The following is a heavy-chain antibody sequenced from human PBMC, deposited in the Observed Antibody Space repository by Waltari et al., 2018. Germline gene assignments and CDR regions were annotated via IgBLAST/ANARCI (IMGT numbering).Heavy chain of an antibody. D-gene: IGHD3-22*01. J-gene: IGHJ4*02. CDR3: AVGYYDSSGYYPGVFDY. CDR1: GFTFTSSA. Sequence: QMQLVQSGPEVKKPGTSVKVSCKASGFTFTSSAVQWVRQARGQRLEWIGWIVVGSGNTNYAQKFQERVTITRDMSTSTAYMELSSLRSEDTAVYYCAVGYYDSSGYYPGVFDYWGQGTLVTVSS. CDR2: IVVGSGNT. V-gene: IGHV1-58*01.